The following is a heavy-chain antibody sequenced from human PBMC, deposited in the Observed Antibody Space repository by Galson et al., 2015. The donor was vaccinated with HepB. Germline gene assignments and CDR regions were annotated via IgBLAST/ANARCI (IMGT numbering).Heavy chain of an antibody. CDR2: ISAYNGNT. CDR3: ARGGYYGSGSYYNLYYYYGMDV. J-gene: IGHJ6*02. Sequence: SVKVSCKASGGTFSSYTISWVRRAPGQGLEWMGWISAYNGNTNYAQKLQGRVTMTTDTSTSTAYMELRSLRSDDTAVYYCARGGYYGSGSYYNLYYYYGMDVWGQGTTVTVS. CDR1: GGTFSSYT. V-gene: IGHV1-18*01. D-gene: IGHD3-10*01.